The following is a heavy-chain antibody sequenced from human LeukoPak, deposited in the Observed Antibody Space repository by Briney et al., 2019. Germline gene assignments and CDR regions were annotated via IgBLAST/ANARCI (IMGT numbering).Heavy chain of an antibody. CDR2: IKQDGSEK. CDR3: ARGSSSWYDY. CDR1: GFTFSNSW. D-gene: IGHD6-13*01. V-gene: IGHV3-7*04. J-gene: IGHJ4*02. Sequence: GGSLRLSCGASGFTFSNSWMSWVRQAPGKGLEWVANIKQDGSEKYYVDSVKGRFTISRDNAKNSLYLQMNSLRAEDTAVYYCARGSSSWYDYWGQGTLVTVSS.